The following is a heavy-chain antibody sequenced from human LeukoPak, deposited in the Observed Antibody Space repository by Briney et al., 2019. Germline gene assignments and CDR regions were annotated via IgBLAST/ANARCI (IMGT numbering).Heavy chain of an antibody. CDR1: GYTFTSYD. V-gene: IGHV1-8*01. CDR3: ARGRSQLWFFNY. CDR2: MNPNSGNT. D-gene: IGHD3-10*01. Sequence: VASVKVSCKASGYTFTSYDINWVRQATGQGLEWMGWMNPNSGNTGYAQKFQGRVTMTRNTSISTAYMELSSLRSEDTAVYFCARGRSQLWFFNYWGQGTLVTVSS. J-gene: IGHJ4*02.